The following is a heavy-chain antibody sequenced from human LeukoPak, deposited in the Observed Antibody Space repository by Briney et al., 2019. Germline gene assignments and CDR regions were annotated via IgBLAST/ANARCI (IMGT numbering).Heavy chain of an antibody. V-gene: IGHV3-23*01. J-gene: IGHJ4*02. CDR3: ARGYCSSSTCYFPFEY. CDR1: GFTFSNYA. Sequence: PGGSLRLSCAASGFTFSNYAMSWVRQAPGKGLEWVSAISGSGGRTYYADSVKGRFAISRDNSKKTLYLQMSSLRAEDTAVYYCARGYCSSSTCYFPFEYWGQGILVTVSS. CDR2: ISGSGGRT. D-gene: IGHD2-15*01.